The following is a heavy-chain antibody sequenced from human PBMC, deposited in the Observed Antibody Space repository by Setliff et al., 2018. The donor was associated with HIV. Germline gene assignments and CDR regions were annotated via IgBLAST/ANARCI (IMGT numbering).Heavy chain of an antibody. CDR2: IIPIFGTA. D-gene: IGHD6-13*01. CDR1: GYTFTSYG. V-gene: IGHV1-69*05. CDR3: ARGLSRVLLPPGYSSSWINIDY. Sequence: SVKVSCKASGYTFTSYGISWVRQAPGQGLEWMGGIIPIFGTANYAQKFQGRVTITTDESTSTAYMELSSLRSEDTAVYYCARGLSRVLLPPGYSSSWINIDYWGQGTLVTVSS. J-gene: IGHJ4*02.